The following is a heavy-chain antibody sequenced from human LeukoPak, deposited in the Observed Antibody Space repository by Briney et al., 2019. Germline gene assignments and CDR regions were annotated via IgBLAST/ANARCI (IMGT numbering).Heavy chain of an antibody. J-gene: IGHJ4*02. CDR1: GYTFTGYY. CDR3: ARARLLWFGEPTYYFDY. Sequence: GASVKVSCKASGYTFTGYYMHWVRQAPGQGLEWMGRINPNSGGTNYAQKFQGWVTMTRDTSISTAYMELSRLRSDDTAVYYCARARLLWFGEPTYYFDYWGQGTLVTVSS. CDR2: INPNSGGT. V-gene: IGHV1-2*04. D-gene: IGHD3-10*01.